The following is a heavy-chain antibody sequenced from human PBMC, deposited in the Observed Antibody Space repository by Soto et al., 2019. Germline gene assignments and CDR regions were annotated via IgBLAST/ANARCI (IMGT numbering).Heavy chain of an antibody. CDR1: GYTFTSYG. V-gene: IGHV1-18*01. D-gene: IGHD3-3*01. CDR2: ISAYNGNT. CDR3: ARGDSYYDFWSGYFDY. J-gene: IGHJ4*02. Sequence: ASVKVSCKASGYTFTSYGISWVRQAPGQGLEWMGWISAYNGNTNYAQKLQGRVTMTTDTSTSTAYMELRSLRSDDTAVYYCARGDSYYDFWSGYFDYWGQGTLVTVSS.